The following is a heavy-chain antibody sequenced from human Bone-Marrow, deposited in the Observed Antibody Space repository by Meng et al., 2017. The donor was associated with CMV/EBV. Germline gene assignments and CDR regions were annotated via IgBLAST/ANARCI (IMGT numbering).Heavy chain of an antibody. D-gene: IGHD2-8*01. V-gene: IGHV1-18*01. Sequence: VQPGQSGAELKNPGSSVEVSCKASCHTFTSYGISWVRQAPGQGLEWMGWISAYNGNTNYAQKLQSRVTMTTDTSTSTSYIELSSLRSDDTAVYYCVMYDYWGQGTLVTVSS. CDR1: CHTFTSYG. J-gene: IGHJ4*02. CDR3: VMYDY. CDR2: ISAYNGNT.